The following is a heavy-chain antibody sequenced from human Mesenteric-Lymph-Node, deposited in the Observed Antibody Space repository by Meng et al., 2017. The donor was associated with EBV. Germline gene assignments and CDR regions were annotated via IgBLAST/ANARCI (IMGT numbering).Heavy chain of an antibody. CDR3: ARGPTSGWVGAWFDP. Sequence: LGQSEDEVKTPGASVKVSCSASGYTFTNYGISWVRQAPGQGLQWMGWISGYDGDTDYAQKFNGRVTMTTDTSTSTAYMELRSLRSDDTAVYYCARGPTSGWVGAWFDPWGQGTLVTVSS. J-gene: IGHJ5*02. CDR1: GYTFTNYG. V-gene: IGHV1-18*01. D-gene: IGHD6-19*01. CDR2: ISGYDGDT.